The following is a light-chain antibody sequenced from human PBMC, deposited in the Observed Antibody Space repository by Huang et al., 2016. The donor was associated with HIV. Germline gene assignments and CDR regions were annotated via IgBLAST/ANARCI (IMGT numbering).Light chain of an antibody. Sequence: DIQMTQSPSSLSASVGDRVTITCQASQDISNYLNWYQQKPGKAPKLLIYDASNVETGVSSRFSGRGSGTDFTFTISSLQPEEIATYYCQHYDNLRTFGQGTKVEIK. V-gene: IGKV1-33*01. J-gene: IGKJ1*01. CDR1: QDISNY. CDR2: DAS. CDR3: QHYDNLRT.